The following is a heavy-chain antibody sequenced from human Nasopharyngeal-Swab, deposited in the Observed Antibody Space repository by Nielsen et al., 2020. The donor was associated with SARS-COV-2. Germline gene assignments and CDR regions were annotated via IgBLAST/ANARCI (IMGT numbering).Heavy chain of an antibody. V-gene: IGHV1-8*01. J-gene: IGHJ4*02. CDR3: ARGPRPKRHLDY. CDR2: MNLDSGDT. CDR1: GYTSASFD. Sequence: ASVKVSCKTSGYTSASFDINWVRQATGRGLEWVGWMNLDSGDTHYAQEFQGKVTLTRDTSRSTAYMELSSLRSEDTAVYYCARGPRPKRHLDYWGQGTLVTVSS. D-gene: IGHD1-1*01.